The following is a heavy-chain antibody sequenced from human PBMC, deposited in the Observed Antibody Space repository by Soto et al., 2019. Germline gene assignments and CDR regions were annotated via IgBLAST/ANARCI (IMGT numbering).Heavy chain of an antibody. CDR2: IIPIFGTA. CDR1: GGTFSTYV. D-gene: IGHD6-13*01. Sequence: QVQLVQSGAEVKKPGSSVKVSCKVSGGTFSTYVLSWVRQAPGQGLEWMGGIIPIFGTANYAQKFQGRVTNTADESTSKTYMDLSSLKFEDTGGYYCARGIAAAGTGDYWGQGTLVTVSS. J-gene: IGHJ4*02. V-gene: IGHV1-69*01. CDR3: ARGIAAAGTGDY.